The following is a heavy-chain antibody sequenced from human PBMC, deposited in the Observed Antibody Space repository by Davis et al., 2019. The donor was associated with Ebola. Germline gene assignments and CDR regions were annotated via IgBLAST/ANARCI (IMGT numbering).Heavy chain of an antibody. Sequence: GESLKISCKVSGYISTSYWIGWVRQMPGKGLEWMGIIHPYDSDTRYSPSFQGQVTISADKSISTAYLQWSSLKASDTAMYYCARRGSDWYFDLWGRGTLVTVSS. CDR2: IHPYDSDT. J-gene: IGHJ2*01. CDR3: ARRGSDWYFDL. V-gene: IGHV5-51*01. CDR1: GYISTSYW.